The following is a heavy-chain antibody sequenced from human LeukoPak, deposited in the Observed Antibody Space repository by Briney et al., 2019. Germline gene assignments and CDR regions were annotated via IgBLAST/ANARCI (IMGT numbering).Heavy chain of an antibody. CDR2: ISNGGTYI. CDR3: ARDRMISFGGVIGKHALHI. D-gene: IGHD3-16*02. J-gene: IGHJ3*02. V-gene: IGHV3-21*06. Sequence: GGSLRLSCTASEFTFSKFYMNWVRQAPGKGLEWVSTISNGGTYIYYADSVKGRFTISRDNANNSLFLQMNSLRADDTAVYYCARDRMISFGGVIGKHALHIWGQGTMVTVSS. CDR1: EFTFSKFY.